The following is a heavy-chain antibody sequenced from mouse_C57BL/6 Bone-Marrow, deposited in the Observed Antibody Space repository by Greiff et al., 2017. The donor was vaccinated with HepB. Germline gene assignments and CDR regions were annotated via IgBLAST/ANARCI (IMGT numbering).Heavy chain of an antibody. J-gene: IGHJ2*01. D-gene: IGHD3-2*02. V-gene: IGHV1-53*01. Sequence: QVHVKQPGTELVKPGASVKLSCKASGYTFTSYWMHWVKQRPGQGLEWIGNINPSNGGTNYNEKFKSKATLTVDKSSSTAYMQLSSLTSEDSAVYYCARGRDSSGYGYYFDYWGQGTTLTVSS. CDR1: GYTFTSYW. CDR2: INPSNGGT. CDR3: ARGRDSSGYGYYFDY.